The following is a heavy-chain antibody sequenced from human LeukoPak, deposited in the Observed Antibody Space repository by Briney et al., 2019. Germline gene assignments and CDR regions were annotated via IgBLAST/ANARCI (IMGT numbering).Heavy chain of an antibody. Sequence: GGPLRLSCAASGFTFNSYSMNWVRQAPGKGLEWVSYISSSSSTIYYADSVEGRFTISRDNAKNSLYLQMNSLRAEDTAVYYCARAITVRAPFDYWGQGTLVTVSS. CDR2: ISSSSSTI. D-gene: IGHD4-17*01. CDR3: ARAITVRAPFDY. CDR1: GFTFNSYS. J-gene: IGHJ4*02. V-gene: IGHV3-48*01.